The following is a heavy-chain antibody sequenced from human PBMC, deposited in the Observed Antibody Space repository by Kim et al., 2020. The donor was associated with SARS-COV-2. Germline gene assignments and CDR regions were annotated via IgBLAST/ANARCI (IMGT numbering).Heavy chain of an antibody. CDR2: IYYSGST. D-gene: IGHD6-13*01. CDR1: GGSISSSSYY. CDR3: ARVGYPRAPFDY. Sequence: SETLSLTCTVSGGSISSSSYYWGWIRQPPGKGLEWIGSIYYSGSTYYNPSLKSRVTISVDTSKNQFSLKLSSVTAADTAVYYCARVGYPRAPFDYWGQGTLVTVSS. J-gene: IGHJ4*02. V-gene: IGHV4-39*07.